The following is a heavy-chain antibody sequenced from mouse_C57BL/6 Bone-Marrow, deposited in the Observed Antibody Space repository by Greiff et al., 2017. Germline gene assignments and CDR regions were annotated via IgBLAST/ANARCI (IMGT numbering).Heavy chain of an antibody. CDR3: ERGALYYDYDVGFAY. Sequence: VQLQQSGAELARPGASVKLSCKASGYTFTSYGISWVKQRTGQGLEWIGEIYPRSGNTYYNEKFKGKATLTADKSSSTAYMELRSLTSEDSAVYFCERGALYYDYDVGFAYWGQGTLVTVSA. J-gene: IGHJ3*01. CDR2: IYPRSGNT. V-gene: IGHV1-81*01. CDR1: GYTFTSYG. D-gene: IGHD2-4*01.